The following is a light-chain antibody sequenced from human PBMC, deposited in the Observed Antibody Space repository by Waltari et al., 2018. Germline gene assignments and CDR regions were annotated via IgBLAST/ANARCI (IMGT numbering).Light chain of an antibody. CDR1: QSVRGD. J-gene: IGKJ1*01. Sequence: ESVLTQPPATLSLSPGETATLSCRASQSVRGDLAWYQQKLGQAPRLLIYDAFNRATGIPARFSGSGSGTDFTLTISSLEPEDFAVYYCQQRSHWAFGQGTKVEIK. CDR2: DAF. CDR3: QQRSHWA. V-gene: IGKV3-11*01.